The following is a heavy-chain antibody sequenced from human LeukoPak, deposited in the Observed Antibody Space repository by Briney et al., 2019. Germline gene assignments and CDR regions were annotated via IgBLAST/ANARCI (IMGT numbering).Heavy chain of an antibody. CDR1: GDSISTYY. Sequence: SETLSLTCTVSGDSISTYYWSWIRQPPGKGLEWIGYIYYSGSTNYNPSLKSRVTISVDTSKNQFTLKLSSVTAADTAVYYCARGRYGWLPFDYWGQGTLVTVSS. CDR3: ARGRYGWLPFDY. J-gene: IGHJ4*02. D-gene: IGHD3-16*01. CDR2: IYYSGST. V-gene: IGHV4-59*01.